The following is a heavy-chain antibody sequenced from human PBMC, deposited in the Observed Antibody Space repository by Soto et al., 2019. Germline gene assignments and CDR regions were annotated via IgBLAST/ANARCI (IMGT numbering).Heavy chain of an antibody. CDR1: GGTFSSYA. D-gene: IGHD1-26*01. V-gene: IGHV1-69*13. J-gene: IGHJ5*02. CDR2: IIPIFGTA. CDR3: AIVGAHQVNWFDP. Sequence: SVKVSCKASGGTFSSYAISWVRQAPGQGLEWMGGIIPIFGTANYAQKFQGRVTNTADESTSTAYMELSSLRSEDTAVYYCAIVGAHQVNWFDPWGQGTLVTVSS.